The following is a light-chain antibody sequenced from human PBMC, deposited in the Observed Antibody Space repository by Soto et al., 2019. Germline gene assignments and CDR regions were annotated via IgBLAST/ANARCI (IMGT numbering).Light chain of an antibody. CDR3: AAWDNSLSGRV. CDR1: SSTIGSNY. V-gene: IGLV1-47*01. Sequence: QSVLTQPPSASGTPGERVTLSCFGSSSTIGSNYVCWYQQLPGTAPKLLIYKNDQRPSGVPDRFSGSNSGTSASLAISGLRSEDEADYYCAAWDNSLSGRVFGTGTKVTVL. CDR2: KND. J-gene: IGLJ1*01.